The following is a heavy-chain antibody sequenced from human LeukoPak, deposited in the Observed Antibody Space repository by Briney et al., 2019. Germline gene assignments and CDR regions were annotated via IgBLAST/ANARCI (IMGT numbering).Heavy chain of an antibody. V-gene: IGHV3-21*04. D-gene: IGHD5-18*01. CDR3: ARAEYSYGDQWIEGDAFAV. Sequence: GGSLRLSCAASGFTFSSYSMNWVRQAPGKGLEWVSSISSSSSYIYYADSVKGRFTISRDNAKNSLYLQMNSPRSEDTAVYYCARAEYSYGDQWIEGDAFAVWGQGTMVTVSS. J-gene: IGHJ3*01. CDR1: GFTFSSYS. CDR2: ISSSSSYI.